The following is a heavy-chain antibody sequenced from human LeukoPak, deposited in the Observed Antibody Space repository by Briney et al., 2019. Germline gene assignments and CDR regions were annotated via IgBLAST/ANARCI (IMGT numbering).Heavy chain of an antibody. CDR2: MDPNSGNR. Sequence: ASVKVSCKASGYTFTSYHINWVRQATGQGLEWMGWMDPNSGNRDYAPKFQGRVTMTRNTSISTAYMELSSLRSEDTAVYYCARDPNPPAFDIWGQGTMATVSS. CDR3: ARDPNPPAFDI. CDR1: GYTFTSYH. J-gene: IGHJ3*02. V-gene: IGHV1-8*01.